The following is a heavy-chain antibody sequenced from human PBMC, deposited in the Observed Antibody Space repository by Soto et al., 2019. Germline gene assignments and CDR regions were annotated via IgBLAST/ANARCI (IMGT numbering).Heavy chain of an antibody. J-gene: IGHJ4*02. D-gene: IGHD6-6*01. V-gene: IGHV1-69*01. CDR1: GGTFTNYG. Sequence: QVQLVQSGAEVKKPGSSVKVSCKASGGTFTNYGISWVRQAPGQGLEWMGGIVPIFGTANYAQKFQGRVTITADESASTAYMELSSLRSEDTAVYYCARGPQYEYFDYWGQGTLVTVSS. CDR2: IVPIFGTA. CDR3: ARGPQYEYFDY.